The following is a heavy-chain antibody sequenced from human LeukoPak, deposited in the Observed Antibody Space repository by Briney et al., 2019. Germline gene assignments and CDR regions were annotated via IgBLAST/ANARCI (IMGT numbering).Heavy chain of an antibody. J-gene: IGHJ4*02. Sequence: GESPKISCKGSGYRSTDHWISWVRQMPGKGLEWMGRIDPSDSYTNYSPSFQGHVTISADKSINTAYLQWSSLKASDTAMYYCARLGYSSGRDYWGQGTLVTVSS. CDR2: IDPSDSYT. CDR3: ARLGYSSGRDY. V-gene: IGHV5-10-1*01. D-gene: IGHD5-18*01. CDR1: GYRSTDHW.